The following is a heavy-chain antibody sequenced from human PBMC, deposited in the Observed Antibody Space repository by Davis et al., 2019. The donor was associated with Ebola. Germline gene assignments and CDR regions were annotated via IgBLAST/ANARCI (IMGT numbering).Heavy chain of an antibody. CDR1: GYTFTSYA. CDR2: INAGNGNT. CDR3: AKDYGYSSSWYLDY. V-gene: IGHV1-3*01. Sequence: AASVKVSCKASGYTFTSYAMHWVRQAPGQRLEWMGWINAGNGNTKYSQKFQGRVTITRDTSASTAYMELSSLRSEDTAVYYCAKDYGYSSSWYLDYWGQGTLVTVSS. D-gene: IGHD6-13*01. J-gene: IGHJ4*02.